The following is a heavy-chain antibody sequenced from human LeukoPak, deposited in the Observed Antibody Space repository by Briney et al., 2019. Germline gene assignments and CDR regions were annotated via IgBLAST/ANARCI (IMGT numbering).Heavy chain of an antibody. Sequence: SETLSLTCTVSGGSISSGDYYWSWIRQPPGKGLEWIGYIYYSGSTYYNPSLKSRVTISVDTSKNQFSLKLSSVTAADTAVYYCAREGGDNWNDLYYFDYWGQGTLVTVSS. D-gene: IGHD1-1*01. CDR1: GGSISSGDYY. V-gene: IGHV4-30-4*08. CDR3: AREGGDNWNDLYYFDY. CDR2: IYYSGST. J-gene: IGHJ4*02.